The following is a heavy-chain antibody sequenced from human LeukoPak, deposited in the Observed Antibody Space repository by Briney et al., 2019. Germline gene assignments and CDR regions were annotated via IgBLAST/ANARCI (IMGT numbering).Heavy chain of an antibody. D-gene: IGHD4-17*01. CDR2: ISAYNGDT. J-gene: IGHJ4*02. Sequence: GASVKVSCKTSGYSFSSYGVSWVRQAPGQGLEWMGWISAYNGDTQYAQKFQDRVTMTTDKSTNTAYMELSSLRSEDTAVYYCARDRRWGVTTLNFDYWGRGTLVTVSS. CDR3: ARDRRWGVTTLNFDY. CDR1: GYSFSSYG. V-gene: IGHV1-18*01.